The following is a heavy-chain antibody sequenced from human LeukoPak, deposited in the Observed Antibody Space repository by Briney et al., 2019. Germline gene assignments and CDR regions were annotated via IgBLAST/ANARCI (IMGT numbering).Heavy chain of an antibody. Sequence: GGSLRLSCAASGFTFSSYSMNWVRQAPGKGLEWVSSISSSSSYIYYADSVKGRFTISRDNAKNSLYLQMNSLRAEDTAVYYCAREPFYYDSSGYYWWGQGTLVTVS. J-gene: IGHJ4*02. CDR3: AREPFYYDSSGYYW. V-gene: IGHV3-21*01. CDR2: ISSSSSYI. CDR1: GFTFSSYS. D-gene: IGHD3-22*01.